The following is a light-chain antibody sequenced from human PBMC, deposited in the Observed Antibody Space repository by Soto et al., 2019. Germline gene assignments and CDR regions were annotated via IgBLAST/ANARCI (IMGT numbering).Light chain of an antibody. Sequence: DIQMTQSPSSLSASVGDTVTITCRASQGISNYLAWYQQKPGQVPNLLIYAASTLHSGVPSRFSGSGSGTDFTRTISSRQPEDVANYYCQKYNNPPLTFGQGTKLEI. CDR3: QKYNNPPLT. CDR2: AAS. J-gene: IGKJ1*01. V-gene: IGKV1-27*01. CDR1: QGISNY.